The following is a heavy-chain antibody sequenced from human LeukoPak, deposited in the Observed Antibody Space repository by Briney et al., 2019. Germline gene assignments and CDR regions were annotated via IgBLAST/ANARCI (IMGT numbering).Heavy chain of an antibody. V-gene: IGHV3-48*03. D-gene: IGHD5-24*01. CDR2: ISSSGSTI. CDR1: GFTFSSYE. CDR3: VKDDGWVQYAN. J-gene: IGHJ4*02. Sequence: GGSLRLSCAASGFTFSSYEMNWVRQAPGKGLEWVSYISSSGSTIYYADSVKGRFIISRDNSKNTVYLQMNSLSAEDAAVYYCVKDDGWVQYANWGQGTLVTVSS.